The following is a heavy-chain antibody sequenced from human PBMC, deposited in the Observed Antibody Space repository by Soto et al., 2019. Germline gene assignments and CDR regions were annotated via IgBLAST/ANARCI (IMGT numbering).Heavy chain of an antibody. Sequence: QVQLVQSGAEVKKPGSSVKVSCKASGCTLSTHAIGWVRQAPGQGLEWMGGIIPIFATANYAQKFRGRVTITADKSTNTAYLELSSLRYEDTASYYCARHSDSPGYFYTHPFDYWGQGTLVTVSS. D-gene: IGHD3-22*01. J-gene: IGHJ4*02. CDR2: IIPIFATA. CDR1: GCTLSTHA. CDR3: ARHSDSPGYFYTHPFDY. V-gene: IGHV1-69*06.